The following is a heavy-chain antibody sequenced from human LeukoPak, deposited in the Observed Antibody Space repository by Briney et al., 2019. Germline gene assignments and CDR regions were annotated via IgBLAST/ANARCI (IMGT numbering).Heavy chain of an antibody. Sequence: ASVTVSCKASGYTFTSYDINWVRQAAGQGLEWMGWMNPNSGNTGYAQKFQGRVTMTRNTSTSTAYMELSSLRSEDTAVYYCARGPSKKMATRPRFDYWGQGTLVTVSP. J-gene: IGHJ4*02. V-gene: IGHV1-8*01. CDR2: MNPNSGNT. D-gene: IGHD5-24*01. CDR1: GYTFTSYD. CDR3: ARGPSKKMATRPRFDY.